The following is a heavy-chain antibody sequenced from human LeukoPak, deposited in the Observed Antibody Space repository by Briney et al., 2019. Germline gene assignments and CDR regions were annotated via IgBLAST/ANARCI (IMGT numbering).Heavy chain of an antibody. CDR3: ARGEIVVVPAAYPVDY. Sequence: GASVKVSCKASGYTFTGYYMHWVRQAPGQGLEWMGWINPNSGGTNYAQKFQGRVTMTRDTSISTAYMELSRLRSDDTAVYYCARGEIVVVPAAYPVDYWGQGTLVTVSS. J-gene: IGHJ4*02. D-gene: IGHD2-2*01. CDR2: INPNSGGT. V-gene: IGHV1-2*02. CDR1: GYTFTGYY.